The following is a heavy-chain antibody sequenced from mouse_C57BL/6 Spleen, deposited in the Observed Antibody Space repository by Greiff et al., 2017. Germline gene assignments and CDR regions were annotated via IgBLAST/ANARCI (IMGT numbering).Heavy chain of an antibody. CDR3: AREGCYGNCYYYAMDY. D-gene: IGHD2-1*01. J-gene: IGHJ4*01. CDR1: GYTFTSYW. Sequence: QVQLQQPGAELVKPGASVKMSCKASGYTFTSYWITWVKQRPGQGLEWSGEIYPGSGSTNYNEKFKSKATLTVDTSSSTAYMQLSNLTSEDSAVYYCAREGCYGNCYYYAMDYWGQGTSVTVSS. CDR2: IYPGSGST. V-gene: IGHV1-55*01.